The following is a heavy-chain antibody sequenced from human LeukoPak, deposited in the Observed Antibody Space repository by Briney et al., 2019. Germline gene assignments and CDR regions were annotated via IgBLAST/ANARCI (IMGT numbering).Heavy chain of an antibody. V-gene: IGHV4-39*01. D-gene: IGHD1-26*01. CDR1: GDSISSSRYY. CDR3: ATRRSGVGAFAY. J-gene: IGHJ4*02. CDR2: IFHSGST. Sequence: SETLSLTRTVSGDSISSSRYYWGWVRQPPGEGVEWIGSIFHSGSTFYNPSLESRVTISVDTSMNQFSLKLTSVTATDTAVYYCATRRSGVGAFAYWGQGTLVTVSS.